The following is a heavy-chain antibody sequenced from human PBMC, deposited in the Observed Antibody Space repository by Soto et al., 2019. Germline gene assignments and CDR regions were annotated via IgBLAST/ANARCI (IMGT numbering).Heavy chain of an antibody. CDR2: ISGSGSTI. Sequence: PGVSLLLSCAASGFTFSDYYMSWFRQAPGKGLEWVSYISGSGSTIHDADSVKGRFTISRDNAKNSLYLQMNSLRAEDTAVYYCARLGSIAAAGTPDYWGQGTLVTVSS. CDR3: ARLGSIAAAGTPDY. V-gene: IGHV3-11*01. CDR1: GFTFSDYY. D-gene: IGHD6-13*01. J-gene: IGHJ4*02.